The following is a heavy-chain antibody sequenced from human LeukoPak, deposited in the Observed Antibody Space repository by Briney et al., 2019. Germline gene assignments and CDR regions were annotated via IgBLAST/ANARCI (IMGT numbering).Heavy chain of an antibody. D-gene: IGHD2-2*01. CDR2: IHYSGST. Sequence: SETLSLTCTVSGGSISSYYWSWIRQPPGKGLEWIGYIHYSGSTNYNPSLKSRVTISVDTSKNQFSLKLSSVTAADTAVYYCARDEGSSYPFDYWGQGTLVTVSS. J-gene: IGHJ4*02. CDR3: ARDEGSSYPFDY. CDR1: GGSISSYY. V-gene: IGHV4-59*01.